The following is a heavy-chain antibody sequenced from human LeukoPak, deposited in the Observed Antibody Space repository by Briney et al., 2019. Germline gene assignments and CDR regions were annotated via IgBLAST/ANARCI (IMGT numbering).Heavy chain of an antibody. CDR2: IYYSGST. CDR3: ARDRRYYDSSGTVYFDAMDV. V-gene: IGHV4-59*01. CDR1: GGSISSYY. Sequence: SETLSLTCTVSGGSISSYYWTWIRQPPGKGLEWIGYIYYSGSTNYNPSLKSRVTISVDTSKNQFSLKLTSVTAADTAVYYCARDRRYYDSSGTVYFDAMDVWGQGTTATVSS. D-gene: IGHD3-22*01. J-gene: IGHJ6*02.